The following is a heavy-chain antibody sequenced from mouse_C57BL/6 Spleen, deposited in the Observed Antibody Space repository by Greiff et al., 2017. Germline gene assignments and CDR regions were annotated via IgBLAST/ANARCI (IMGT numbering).Heavy chain of an antibody. CDR3: ARYDYDEENAMDY. D-gene: IGHD2-4*01. Sequence: VQLKESGPGLVKPSQSLSLTCSVTGYSITSGYYWNWIRQFPGNKLEWMGYISYDGSNNYNPSLKNRISITRDTSKNQFFLKLNSVTTEDTATYYCARYDYDEENAMDYWGQGTSVTVSS. V-gene: IGHV3-6*01. CDR2: ISYDGSN. CDR1: GYSITSGYY. J-gene: IGHJ4*01.